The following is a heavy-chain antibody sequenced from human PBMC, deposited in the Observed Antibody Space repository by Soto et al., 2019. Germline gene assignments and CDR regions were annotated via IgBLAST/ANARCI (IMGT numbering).Heavy chain of an antibody. J-gene: IGHJ6*02. D-gene: IGHD3-3*01. CDR2: IWYDGSNK. V-gene: IGHV3-33*08. CDR1: GFTVSSYG. Sequence: GGSLRLSCAASGFTVSSYGMHWFRQAPGKGLEWVAVIWYDGSNKYYADSVKGRFTISRDNSKNTLYLQMNSLRAEDTAVYYCARAETYDFWSGYAYYYYGMDVWGQGTTVTVSS. CDR3: ARAETYDFWSGYAYYYYGMDV.